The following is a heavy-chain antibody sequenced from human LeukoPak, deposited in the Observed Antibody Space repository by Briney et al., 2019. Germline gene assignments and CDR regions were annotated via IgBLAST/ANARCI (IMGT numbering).Heavy chain of an antibody. Sequence: GGSLRLSCAASGFTFSSYAMSWVRQAPGKGLEWVSGISWNSGSIGYADSVKGRFTISRDNAKNSLYLQMNSLRAEDTALYYCAKGTVAGTLSHFDYWGQGTLVTVSS. D-gene: IGHD6-19*01. CDR3: AKGTVAGTLSHFDY. CDR1: GFTFSSYA. V-gene: IGHV3-9*01. J-gene: IGHJ4*02. CDR2: ISWNSGSI.